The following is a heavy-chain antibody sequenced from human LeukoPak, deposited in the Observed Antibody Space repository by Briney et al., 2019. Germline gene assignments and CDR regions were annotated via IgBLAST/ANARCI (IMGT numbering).Heavy chain of an antibody. J-gene: IGHJ4*02. Sequence: GGSLRLSCAASGFTFSSYSMNWVRQAPGKGLEWVAAISGSGGGTYYADSVKGRFTISRDNSKNTLYLQMNSLRAEDTAVYYCAKSRPIWFGELRAQYYFDYWGRGTLVTVSS. V-gene: IGHV3-23*01. CDR3: AKSRPIWFGELRAQYYFDY. CDR2: ISGSGGGT. D-gene: IGHD3-10*01. CDR1: GFTFSSYS.